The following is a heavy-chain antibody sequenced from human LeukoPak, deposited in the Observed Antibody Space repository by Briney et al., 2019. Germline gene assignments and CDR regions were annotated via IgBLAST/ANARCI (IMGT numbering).Heavy chain of an antibody. Sequence: SETLSLTCTVSVGSISSYYWSWIRQPAGKGLEWIGHIYTSGSIYTSGNTNYNPSLKSRITMSVDTSKNQFSLKLSSVTAADTAIYYCARTRAERGSGSYSVYFDYWGQGTLVTVSS. CDR2: IYTSGNT. J-gene: IGHJ4*02. CDR1: VGSISSYY. D-gene: IGHD3-10*01. V-gene: IGHV4-4*07. CDR3: ARTRAERGSGSYSVYFDY.